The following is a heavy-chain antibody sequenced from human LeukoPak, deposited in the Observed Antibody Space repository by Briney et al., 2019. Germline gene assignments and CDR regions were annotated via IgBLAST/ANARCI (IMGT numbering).Heavy chain of an antibody. CDR1: GFTFSSYS. CDR3: AREGGLRFLEWLSYFDY. CDR2: ISSSSSYI. V-gene: IGHV3-21*01. Sequence: SGGSLRLSCAASGFTFSSYSMNWVRQAPGKGLEWVSSISSSSSYIYYADSVKGRFTISRDNAKNSLYLQMNSLRAEDTAVYYCAREGGLRFLEWLSYFDYWGQGTLVTVSS. J-gene: IGHJ4*02. D-gene: IGHD3-3*01.